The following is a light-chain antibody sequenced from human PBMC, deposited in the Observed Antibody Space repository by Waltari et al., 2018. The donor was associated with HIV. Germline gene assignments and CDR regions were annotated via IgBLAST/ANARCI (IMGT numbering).Light chain of an antibody. CDR3: FSYAGNNFLL. V-gene: IGLV2-8*01. J-gene: IGLJ2*01. Sequence: QSALTQPPSASGSPGQSVTIPRAGTSTDIGLYNFFSWYQHHPGKAPKLMISDVSRRPSGVPDRFSGSKSGNTASLTVSGLQADDEATYYCFSYAGNNFLLFGGGTKLTVL. CDR1: STDIGLYNF. CDR2: DVS.